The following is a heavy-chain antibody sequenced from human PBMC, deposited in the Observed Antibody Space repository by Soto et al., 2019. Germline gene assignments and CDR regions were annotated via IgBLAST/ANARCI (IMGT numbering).Heavy chain of an antibody. Sequence: SETLSLTCTVSGGSISNTNYYWGWVRQPPGKGLEWIGNVYYNGFTYYNPSLKSRVTMFVDTSKNHFSLKMTSVTAADTAVYYCARQDDFWSGSNWFDPWGQGTLVTVSS. J-gene: IGHJ5*02. CDR2: VYYNGFT. D-gene: IGHD3-3*01. CDR3: ARQDDFWSGSNWFDP. CDR1: GGSISNTNYY. V-gene: IGHV4-39*01.